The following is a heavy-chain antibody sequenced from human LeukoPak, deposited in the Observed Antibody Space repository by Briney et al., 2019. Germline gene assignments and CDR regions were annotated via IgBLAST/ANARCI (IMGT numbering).Heavy chain of an antibody. CDR1: GYTFTTYD. V-gene: IGHV1-8*01. CDR3: ARDLSGVTGYTYGRGIDY. D-gene: IGHD5-18*01. Sequence: ASVKVSCKASGYTFTTYDINWVRQAPGQGLEWMGWINPNSGNTAYAQNFQGRVTMTRDSSRSTVYMELSSLKSEDTAVYYCARDLSGVTGYTYGRGIDYWGQGTLVTVSS. CDR2: INPNSGNT. J-gene: IGHJ4*02.